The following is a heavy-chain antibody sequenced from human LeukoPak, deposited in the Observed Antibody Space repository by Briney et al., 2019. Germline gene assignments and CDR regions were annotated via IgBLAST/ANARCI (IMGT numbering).Heavy chain of an antibody. CDR2: ISAYNGNT. CDR3: ARDHSSGWYVGAFDI. J-gene: IGHJ3*02. D-gene: IGHD6-19*01. V-gene: IGHV1-18*01. Sequence: ASVKVSCKASGYTFTSHGISWVRQAPGQGLEWMGWISAYNGNTNYAQKLQGRVTMTTDTSTSTAYMELRSLRSDDTAVYYCARDHSSGWYVGAFDIWGQGTMVTVSS. CDR1: GYTFTSHG.